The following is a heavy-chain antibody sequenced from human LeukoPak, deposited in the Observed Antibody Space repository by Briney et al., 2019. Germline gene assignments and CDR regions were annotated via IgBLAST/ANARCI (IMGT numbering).Heavy chain of an antibody. J-gene: IGHJ5*02. CDR2: ISWNSGTR. CDR3: AADYYDSSFT. V-gene: IGHV3-9*01. Sequence: GGSLRLSCAASGFTFDDYAMHWVRQAPGKGLEWVSGISWNSGTRGYADSVKGRFTISRDNAKNSLYLQMNSLRAEDTAVYYCAADYYDSSFTWGQGTLVTVSS. CDR1: GFTFDDYA. D-gene: IGHD3-22*01.